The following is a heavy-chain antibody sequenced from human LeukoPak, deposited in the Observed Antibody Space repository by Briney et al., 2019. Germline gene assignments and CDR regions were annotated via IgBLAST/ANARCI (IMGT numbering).Heavy chain of an antibody. Sequence: PGGSLRLSCAASGFTVSSNYMSWVRQAPGKGLEWVSVIYSGGSTYYADSVKSRFTISRDNSKNTLCLQMNSLRAEDTAVYYCARDVEYCSGGSCYAYDYWGQGTLVTVSS. CDR3: ARDVEYCSGGSCYAYDY. CDR2: IYSGGST. V-gene: IGHV3-53*01. D-gene: IGHD2-15*01. CDR1: GFTVSSNY. J-gene: IGHJ4*02.